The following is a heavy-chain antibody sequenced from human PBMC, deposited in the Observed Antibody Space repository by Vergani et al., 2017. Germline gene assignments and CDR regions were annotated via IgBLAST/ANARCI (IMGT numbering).Heavy chain of an antibody. Sequence: EVHLVESGGGLVQPGGSLRLSCAASGFTFSRHWMHWVRQAPGKGLVWVSRVNPEGTNTPYADSVKGRFTISRDNAKKSVYLQMNSLRAEDTAMYFCARGLWDCTHIRCSPPSYWGQGTQVTVSS. J-gene: IGHJ4*02. CDR1: GFTFSRHW. V-gene: IGHV3-74*01. D-gene: IGHD2-8*01. CDR3: ARGLWDCTHIRCSPPSY. CDR2: VNPEGTNT.